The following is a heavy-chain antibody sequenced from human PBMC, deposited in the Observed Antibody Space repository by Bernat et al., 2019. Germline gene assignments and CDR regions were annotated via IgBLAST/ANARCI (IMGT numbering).Heavy chain of an antibody. CDR2: ISTSSSHT. CDR1: GFTFSDYY. CDR3: ARLGYSSGWFGFDY. D-gene: IGHD6-19*01. Sequence: QVQLVESGGGLVKPGGSLRLSCAASGFTFSDYYMSWIRQAPGKGLEWVSYISTSSSHTNYADSVKGRFTISRDNAKNSLYLQMNSLRAEDTAMYYCARLGYSSGWFGFDYWGQGTLVTVSS. J-gene: IGHJ4*02. V-gene: IGHV3-11*06.